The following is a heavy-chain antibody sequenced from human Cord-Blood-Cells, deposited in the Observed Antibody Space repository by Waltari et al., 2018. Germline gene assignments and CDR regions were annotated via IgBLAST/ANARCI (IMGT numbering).Heavy chain of an antibody. Sequence: QVQLVESGGGVVQPGRSLRPSCAASGFTFSRYAMHWVRQAPGKGLEWVAVISYDGSNKYYADSVKGRFTISRDNSKNTLYLQMNSLRAEDTAVYYCARDLNYDYWGQGTLVTVSS. V-gene: IGHV3-30*04. CDR3: ARDLNYDY. CDR2: ISYDGSNK. J-gene: IGHJ4*02. CDR1: GFTFSRYA. D-gene: IGHD1-7*01.